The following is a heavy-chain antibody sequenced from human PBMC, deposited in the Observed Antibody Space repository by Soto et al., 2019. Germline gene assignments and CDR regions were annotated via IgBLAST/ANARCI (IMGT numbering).Heavy chain of an antibody. CDR3: ARTSSGTRGGFDP. J-gene: IGHJ5*02. V-gene: IGHV1-8*01. CDR1: GYTFTSYD. D-gene: IGHD1-7*01. CDR2: INPNNGNT. Sequence: QVQLVQSGAEVKKSGASVKVSCKASGYTFTSYDINWVRQATGQGLEWMGWINPNNGNTGYSQKFQGRVTVTRDTSISTVFMELSSLSSKATAVYFCARTSSGTRGGFDPWGQGTRVTVSS.